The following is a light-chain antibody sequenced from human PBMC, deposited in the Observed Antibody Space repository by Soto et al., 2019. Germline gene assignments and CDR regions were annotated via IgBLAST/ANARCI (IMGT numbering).Light chain of an antibody. J-gene: IGKJ4*01. Sequence: EIVMTQSPATLSLSPGESATLSCRASRSVGNYVAWYQQKPGQAPRLLIYDTSNRATGIPARFSCSGSGTDFTLTISSLELEDFAVYYCQQRNSWPLITFGGGTKVDIK. CDR2: DTS. CDR1: RSVGNY. V-gene: IGKV3-11*01. CDR3: QQRNSWPLIT.